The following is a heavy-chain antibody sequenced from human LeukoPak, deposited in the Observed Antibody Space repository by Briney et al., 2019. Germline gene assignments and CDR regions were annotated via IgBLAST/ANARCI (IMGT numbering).Heavy chain of an antibody. CDR1: GLTFSSYS. Sequence: AGGSLRLSCAASGLTFSSYSMNWVRQAPGKGLEWVSSISSSSSYIYYADSVKGRFTISRDNAKNSLYLQMSSLRAEDTAVYYCARDLGELGFDYWGQGTLVTVSS. CDR2: ISSSSSYI. V-gene: IGHV3-21*01. CDR3: ARDLGELGFDY. J-gene: IGHJ4*02. D-gene: IGHD2-21*01.